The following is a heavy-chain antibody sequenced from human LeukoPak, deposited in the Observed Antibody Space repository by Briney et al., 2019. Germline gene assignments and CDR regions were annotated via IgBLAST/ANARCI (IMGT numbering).Heavy chain of an antibody. V-gene: IGHV4-59*11. CDR1: GGSINSHH. CDR3: ARATGFCASGPYCYMDV. D-gene: IGHD3-10*01. Sequence: SETLSLTCTVSGGSINSHHWTWIRESPGKGLEWIGYMYHTGSTKYNPSLKSRVTISIDTSKNQFSLKLTSVTAADTAVYYCARATGFCASGPYCYMDVWGKGTTVTVSS. CDR2: MYHTGST. J-gene: IGHJ6*03.